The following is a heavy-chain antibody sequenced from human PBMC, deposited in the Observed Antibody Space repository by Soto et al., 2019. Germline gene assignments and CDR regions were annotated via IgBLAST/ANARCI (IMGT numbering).Heavy chain of an antibody. V-gene: IGHV4-61*01. CDR1: DGSVSSGIYY. J-gene: IGHJ4*02. CDR2: IHFSGSI. Sequence: SETLSLTCSVSDGSVSSGIYYWSWIRQPPGKGLEWIGYIHFSGSIHYNPSLKSRVTISVDTSKNQLSLNLSSVSAADTAVYHCARDREYQPLPEYWGQGTLVTVSS. D-gene: IGHD2-2*01. CDR3: ARDREYQPLPEY.